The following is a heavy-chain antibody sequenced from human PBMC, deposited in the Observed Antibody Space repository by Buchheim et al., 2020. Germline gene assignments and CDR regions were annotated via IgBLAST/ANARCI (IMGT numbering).Heavy chain of an antibody. D-gene: IGHD3-16*01. CDR3: ATARGGGWFDP. V-gene: IGHV4-59*03. J-gene: IGHJ5*02. CDR1: GGSISSFY. Sequence: QVQLQESGPGVVKTSETLSLTCTVSGGSISSFYWSWIRQPPGGGLEWIGYRHYSGTTNYNPALKSRVTISADTSKNQFSLKLTSVTAAETAVYYCATARGGGWFDPWGQGTL. CDR2: RHYSGTT.